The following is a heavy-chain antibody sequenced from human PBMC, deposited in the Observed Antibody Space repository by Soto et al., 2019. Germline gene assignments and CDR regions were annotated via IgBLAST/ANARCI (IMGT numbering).Heavy chain of an antibody. Sequence: SETLSLTCTVSGGSISSGGYYWSWIRQHPGKGLEWIGYIYYRGSTYYNPSLKSRVTISVDTSKNQFSLKLSSVTAGDTAVFYCAREPGIEGAGGGDYFDYWGQGTLVTVSS. D-gene: IGHD6-19*01. CDR1: GGSISSGGYY. CDR2: IYYRGST. CDR3: AREPGIEGAGGGDYFDY. J-gene: IGHJ4*02. V-gene: IGHV4-31*03.